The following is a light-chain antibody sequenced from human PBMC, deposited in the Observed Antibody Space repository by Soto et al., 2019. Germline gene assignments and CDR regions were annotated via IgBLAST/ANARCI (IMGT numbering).Light chain of an antibody. V-gene: IGKV3-20*01. CDR3: QQYGGSPGCT. CDR1: QSVSSSY. CDR2: GAS. Sequence: EIVLTQSPGTLSLSPGERATLSCRASQSVSSSYLAWYQQKPGQAPRLLIYGASSRATGIPDRFSGSGSGTDFTLTISRLEPEDFPVYYCQQYGGSPGCTFGQGTKLEIK. J-gene: IGKJ2*02.